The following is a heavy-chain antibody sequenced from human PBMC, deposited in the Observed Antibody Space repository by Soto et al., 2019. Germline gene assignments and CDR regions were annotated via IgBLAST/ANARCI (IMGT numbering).Heavy chain of an antibody. Sequence: EVQLVESGGGLVKPGGSLRLSCAASGFTFSSYSMNWVRQAPGKGLEWVSSISSSNSYMYYADSVKGRFTISRDNAKNSLYLQMNSLRAEDTAVYYCARDFRDGYYFDYWGQGTLVTVSS. D-gene: IGHD5-12*01. V-gene: IGHV3-21*01. CDR3: ARDFRDGYYFDY. J-gene: IGHJ4*02. CDR1: GFTFSSYS. CDR2: ISSSNSYM.